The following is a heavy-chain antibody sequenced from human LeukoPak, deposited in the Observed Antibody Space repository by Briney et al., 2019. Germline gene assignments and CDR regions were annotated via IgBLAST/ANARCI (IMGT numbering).Heavy chain of an antibody. D-gene: IGHD5-12*01. CDR1: GGSISTYY. Sequence: GSLRLSCTVSGGSISTYYWSWIRQPPGKGLEWIGYIYHSGSTKYNPSLKSRVTISVDTSKNQFSLKLSSVTAADTAVYYCARDGYSGNDGLWGQGTLVTVSS. V-gene: IGHV4-59*01. CDR2: IYHSGST. CDR3: ARDGYSGNDGL. J-gene: IGHJ4*02.